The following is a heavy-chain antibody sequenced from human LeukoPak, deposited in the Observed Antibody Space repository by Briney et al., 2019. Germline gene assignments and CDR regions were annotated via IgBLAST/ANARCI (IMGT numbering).Heavy chain of an antibody. J-gene: IGHJ4*02. CDR1: GYIFTSYY. V-gene: IGHV1-46*01. Sequence: GASVKVSCKASGYIFTSYYIHWVRQAPGQGLEWMGVINPSGDTTTYAQKFQGRVTMTRDMSTSTVYMELSSLRSEDTAVYYCARDVTTVTTANYFDYWGQGTLVTVSS. CDR2: INPSGDTT. D-gene: IGHD4-17*01. CDR3: ARDVTTVTTANYFDY.